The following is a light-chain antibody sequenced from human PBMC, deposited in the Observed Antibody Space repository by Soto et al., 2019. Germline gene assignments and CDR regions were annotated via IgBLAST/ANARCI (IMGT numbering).Light chain of an antibody. CDR3: CSFAGNSIYV. J-gene: IGLJ1*01. CDR1: SSDVGRYSL. V-gene: IGLV2-23*01. CDR2: EDS. Sequence: QSVLTQPASVSGSPGQSITISCTGTSSDVGRYSLVSWYQQHPGKAPKVIISEDSKRPSGVSNRFSGSKSVNTASLTISGLQAEDEADYYCCSFAGNSIYVFGTGTKVTVL.